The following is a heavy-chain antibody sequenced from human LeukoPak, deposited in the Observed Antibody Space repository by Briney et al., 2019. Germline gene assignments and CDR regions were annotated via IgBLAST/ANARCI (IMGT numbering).Heavy chain of an antibody. Sequence: PGRSLRLSCAASGFTFSSYAMHWVRRAPGKGLEWVAVISYDGSNKYYADSVKGRFTISRDNSKNTLYLQMNNLRAEDTAVYYCARGLGLHQRGYWGQGTLVTVSS. J-gene: IGHJ4*02. CDR1: GFTFSSYA. D-gene: IGHD3-10*01. V-gene: IGHV3-30-3*01. CDR2: ISYDGSNK. CDR3: ARGLGLHQRGY.